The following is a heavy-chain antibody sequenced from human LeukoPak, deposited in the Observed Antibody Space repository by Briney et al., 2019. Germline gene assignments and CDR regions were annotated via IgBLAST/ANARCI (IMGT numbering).Heavy chain of an antibody. Sequence: PSQTLSLTCTVSGGSISSGDYYWSWMRQPPGKGLEWIGYIYYSGSTYYNPSLKSRVTISVDTSKNQFSLKLSSVTAADTAVYYCAREGSGIAVAGNGFDPWGQGTLVTVSS. CDR3: AREGSGIAVAGNGFDP. J-gene: IGHJ5*02. V-gene: IGHV4-30-4*01. CDR2: IYYSGST. D-gene: IGHD6-19*01. CDR1: GGSISSGDYY.